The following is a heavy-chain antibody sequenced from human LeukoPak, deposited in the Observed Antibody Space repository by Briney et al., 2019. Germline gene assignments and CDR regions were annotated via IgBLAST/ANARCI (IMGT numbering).Heavy chain of an antibody. V-gene: IGHV1-18*01. J-gene: IGHJ4*02. D-gene: IGHD1-26*01. CDR2: VSANNRKI. CDR1: GHTFTSSY. CDR3: ARGGTYYPCIDY. Sequence: ASGKVSCNASGHTFTSSYINSLGQAPGQGLEWMGWVSANNRKISYVQNFQRRGTITTDSSTNTEYMDLTRLTSDDPAVYYCARGGTYYPCIDYWGEGTLVSVSS.